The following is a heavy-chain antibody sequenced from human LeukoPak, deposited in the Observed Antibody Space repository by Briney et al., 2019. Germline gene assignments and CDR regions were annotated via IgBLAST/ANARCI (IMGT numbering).Heavy chain of an antibody. CDR3: ARVYYGSGSLYYYYYYMDV. CDR2: IYGGGRT. J-gene: IGHJ6*03. CDR1: GFTVSRNY. V-gene: IGHV3-53*01. Sequence: PGGSLRLSCAASGFTVSRNYMSWVRQAPGKGLEWVSVIYGGGRTYYADSVKGRFTISRDNSKNTLYLQMNSLRAEDTAVYYCARVYYGSGSLYYYYYYMDVWGKGTTVTISS. D-gene: IGHD3-10*01.